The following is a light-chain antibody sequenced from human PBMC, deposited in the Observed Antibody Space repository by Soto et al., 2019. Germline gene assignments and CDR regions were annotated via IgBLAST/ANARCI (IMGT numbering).Light chain of an antibody. CDR1: QSIGSY. CDR3: LQSFSTPHT. CDR2: DTS. Sequence: DLQMTQSPSSLSASVGDRVTITCRASQSIGSYLVWYQQKPGRAPNLLIYDTSTLQSGVPSRFSGSGSGTDFTLTISSLQPQDFAIYFCLQSFSTPHTFGGGTKVEIQ. J-gene: IGKJ4*01. V-gene: IGKV1-39*01.